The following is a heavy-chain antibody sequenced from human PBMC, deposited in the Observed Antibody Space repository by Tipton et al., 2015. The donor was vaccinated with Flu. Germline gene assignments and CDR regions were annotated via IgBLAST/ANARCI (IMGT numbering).Heavy chain of an antibody. CDR3: ARDPPGDQTYDY. V-gene: IGHV6-1*01. J-gene: IGHJ4*02. D-gene: IGHD7-27*01. Sequence: VSSNGRITINPDTSKNQFSLQLNSVTPEDTAVYYCARDPPGDQTYDYWGQGTLVTVSS.